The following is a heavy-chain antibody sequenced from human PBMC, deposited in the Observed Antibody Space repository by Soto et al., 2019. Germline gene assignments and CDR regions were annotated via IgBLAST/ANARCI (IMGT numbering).Heavy chain of an antibody. Sequence: EASVKVSCKASGYTFTSYYMHWVRQAPGQGLEWMGIINPSGGSTSYAQKFQGRVTMTRDTSTSTVYMELSSLRSEDTAVYYCARDLVPAANNHHKLVPPPSADPWGQGTLVTVSS. J-gene: IGHJ5*02. CDR2: INPSGGST. V-gene: IGHV1-46*01. CDR1: GYTFTSYY. CDR3: ARDLVPAANNHHKLVPPPSADP. D-gene: IGHD2-2*01.